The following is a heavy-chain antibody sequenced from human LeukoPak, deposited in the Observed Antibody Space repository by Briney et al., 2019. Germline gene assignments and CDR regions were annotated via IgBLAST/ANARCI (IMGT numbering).Heavy chain of an antibody. CDR3: ARDGSARFDLIH. J-gene: IGHJ4*02. V-gene: IGHV4-31*03. CDR2: IYYSGST. D-gene: IGHD3-10*01. Sequence: SSETLSLTCTVSGGSISSGGYYWSWIRQHPGKGLEWIGYIYYSGSTYYNPSLKSRVTISVDTSKNQFSLKLSSVTAADTAVYYCARDGSARFDLIHWGQGTLVTVSS. CDR1: GGSISSGGYY.